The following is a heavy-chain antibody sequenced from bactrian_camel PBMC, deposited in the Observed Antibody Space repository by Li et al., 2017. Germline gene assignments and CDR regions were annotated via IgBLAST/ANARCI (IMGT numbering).Heavy chain of an antibody. V-gene: IGHV3S40*01. J-gene: IGHJ4*01. CDR1: GYTGRR. CDR2: LNSGRAGSP. CDR3: AAARRLFGGRCQLDSVRSRYNY. Sequence: VQLVESGGGSVQAGGSLRLSCVASGYTGRRMAWFRQAPGLEREPVAALNSGRAGSPWYRDSVKGRFTISKDSAKNTVYLQMNSLRSEDTAMYFCAAARRLFGGRCQLDSVRSRYNYWGQGTQVTVS. D-gene: IGHD1*01.